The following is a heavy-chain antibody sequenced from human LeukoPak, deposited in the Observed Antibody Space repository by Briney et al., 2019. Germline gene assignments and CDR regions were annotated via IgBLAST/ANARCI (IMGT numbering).Heavy chain of an antibody. CDR2: MNPNSGNT. J-gene: IGHJ6*03. D-gene: IGHD4-11*01. CDR3: ARRSYSNHYYYYYYMDV. CDR1: GYTFTSYD. V-gene: IGHV1-8*01. Sequence: GASVKVSCKASGYTFTSYDINWVRQATGQGLEWMGWMNPNSGNTGYAQKFQGRVTMTRNTSISTAYMELSSLRSEDTAVYYCARRSYSNHYYYYYYMDVWGKGTTVTVSS.